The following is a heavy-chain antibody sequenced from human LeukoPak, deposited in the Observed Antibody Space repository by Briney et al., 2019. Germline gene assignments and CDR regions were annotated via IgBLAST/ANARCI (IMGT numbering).Heavy chain of an antibody. V-gene: IGHV3-48*04. CDR2: ISSSGSTI. J-gene: IGHJ6*02. CDR1: GFTFSNYW. Sequence: GGSLRLSCAASGFTFSNYWMSWVRQAPGKGLEWVSYISSSGSTIYYADSVKGRFTISRDNAKNSLYLQMNSLRAEDTAVYYCARGAGPCSSTSCYFYYYYYGMDVWGQGTTVTVSS. D-gene: IGHD2-2*01. CDR3: ARGAGPCSSTSCYFYYYYYGMDV.